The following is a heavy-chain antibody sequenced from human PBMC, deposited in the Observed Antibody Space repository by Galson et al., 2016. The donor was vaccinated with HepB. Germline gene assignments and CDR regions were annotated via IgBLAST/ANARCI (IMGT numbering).Heavy chain of an antibody. CDR1: GYTFTSYG. CDR3: ARDYTPNGNIRNCFDP. CDR2: VSAYNGDS. D-gene: IGHD2-2*02. J-gene: IGHJ5*02. V-gene: IGHV1-18*01. Sequence: SVKVSCKASGYTFTSYGISWVRQAPGQGLEWMGWVSAYNGDSSYAHKFQGRVSMTTDTSTSTAYMELGSLRSDDTAVYYCARDYTPNGNIRNCFDPWGQGTLVTVSS.